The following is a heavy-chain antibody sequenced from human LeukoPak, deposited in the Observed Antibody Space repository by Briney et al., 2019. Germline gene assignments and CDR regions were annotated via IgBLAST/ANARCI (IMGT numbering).Heavy chain of an antibody. D-gene: IGHD3-9*01. J-gene: IGHJ5*02. CDR2: ISGSGGST. V-gene: IGHV3-23*01. CDR1: GFIFSGYS. Sequence: GGSLRLSCVASGFIFSGYSMNWVRQAPGKGLEWVSAISGSGGSTYYADSVKGRFTISRDNSKNTLYLQMNSLRAEDTAVYYCAKGAYDVLRYFDWLLSNNWFDPWGQGTLVTVSS. CDR3: AKGAYDVLRYFDWLLSNNWFDP.